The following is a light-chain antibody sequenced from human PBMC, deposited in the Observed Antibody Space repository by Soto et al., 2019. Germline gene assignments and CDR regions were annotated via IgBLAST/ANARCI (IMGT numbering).Light chain of an antibody. CDR2: GAS. CDR1: QNVDSNY. V-gene: IGKV3-20*01. J-gene: IGKJ5*01. CDR3: QQYGTPRSVT. Sequence: EIVLTQSPGTLSLSPGEEATLSCRASQNVDSNYLAWYQQKPGQTPRLIIYGASGRADGIPHRFSGSGFGTDVTLPISKVGPEDFAVYYCQQYGTPRSVTFGQGTRL.